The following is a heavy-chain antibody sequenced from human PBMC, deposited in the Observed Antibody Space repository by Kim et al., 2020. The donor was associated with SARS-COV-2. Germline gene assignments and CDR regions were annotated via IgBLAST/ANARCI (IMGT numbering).Heavy chain of an antibody. D-gene: IGHD6-6*01. Sequence: SVKVSCKASGGTFSSYAISWVRQAPGQGLERMGGIIPIFGTANYAQKFQGRVTITADESTSTAYMELSSLRSEDTAVYYCARDYGAARGGGWFDPWGQGTLVTVSS. V-gene: IGHV1-69*13. CDR1: GGTFSSYA. J-gene: IGHJ5*02. CDR2: IIPIFGTA. CDR3: ARDYGAARGGGWFDP.